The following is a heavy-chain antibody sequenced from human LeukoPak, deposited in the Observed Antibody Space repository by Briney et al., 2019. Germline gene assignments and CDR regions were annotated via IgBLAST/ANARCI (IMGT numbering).Heavy chain of an antibody. CDR1: GGSIVNYY. J-gene: IGHJ5*02. CDR2: IYYSGST. D-gene: IGHD5-18*01. CDR3: ARLTWIHLTPYQAWFDP. V-gene: IGHV4-59*01. Sequence: PSETLSLTCSVSGGSIVNYYWSWIRQPPGKGLEWIGYIYYSGSTNYNPSLKSRVTISVDTSKNQFSLKLSSVTAADTAVYYCARLTWIHLTPYQAWFDPWGQGTLVTVSS.